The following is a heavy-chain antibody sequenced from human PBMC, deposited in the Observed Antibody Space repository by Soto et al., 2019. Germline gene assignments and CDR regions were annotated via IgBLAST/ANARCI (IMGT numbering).Heavy chain of an antibody. J-gene: IGHJ4*02. CDR1: GFTFSNYA. D-gene: IGHD2-15*01. CDR2: ITSASSST. Sequence: PGGSLRLSCAASGFTFSNYAMSWVRQAPGKGLEWVSAITSASSSTYYADSVRGRFTISRDNSKNRLYLQVNSLRAEDTALYYCAKGGATLLTHFDYWGQGILVTVSS. CDR3: AKGGATLLTHFDY. V-gene: IGHV3-23*01.